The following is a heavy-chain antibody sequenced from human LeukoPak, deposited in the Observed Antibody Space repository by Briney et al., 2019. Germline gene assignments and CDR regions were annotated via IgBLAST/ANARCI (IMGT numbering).Heavy chain of an antibody. Sequence: GGSLRLSCAASGFTFSNYWMHWVRQAPGKGLVWVSRINTDGSSTRYADSVKGRFTISRDNAKNSLYLQMNSLRAEDTAVYYCARGRDYINYAMTDYWGQGTLVTVSS. V-gene: IGHV3-74*01. CDR2: INTDGSST. D-gene: IGHD4-4*01. J-gene: IGHJ4*02. CDR3: ARGRDYINYAMTDY. CDR1: GFTFSNYW.